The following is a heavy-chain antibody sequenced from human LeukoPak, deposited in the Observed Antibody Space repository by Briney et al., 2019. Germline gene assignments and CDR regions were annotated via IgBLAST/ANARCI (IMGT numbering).Heavy chain of an antibody. J-gene: IGHJ4*02. CDR1: GGTFSSYA. V-gene: IGHV1-69*06. D-gene: IGHD1-1*01. CDR2: IIPIFGTA. CDR3: ARGGTGRPDFDY. Sequence: SVKVSCKASGGTFSSYAISWVRQAPRQGLEWMGGIIPIFGTANYAQKFQGRVTITADKSTSTAYMELSSLRSEDTAVCYCARGGTGRPDFDYWGQGTLVTVSS.